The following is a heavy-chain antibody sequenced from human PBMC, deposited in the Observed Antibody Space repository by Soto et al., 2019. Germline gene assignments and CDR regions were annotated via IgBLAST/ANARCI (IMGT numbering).Heavy chain of an antibody. V-gene: IGHV3-23*01. Sequence: LRLSCEASGFTLRNYAMTWIRQAPGKRLEWVSLISANDVGTYYAESVKTRFTISTDQSRNTVYLQMDSLRPDPTAIYYCVRGDSVVVTARFDSWGQGTLVTVSS. J-gene: IGHJ4*02. CDR2: ISANDVGT. CDR3: VRGDSVVVTARFDS. CDR1: GFTLRNYA. D-gene: IGHD2-21*02.